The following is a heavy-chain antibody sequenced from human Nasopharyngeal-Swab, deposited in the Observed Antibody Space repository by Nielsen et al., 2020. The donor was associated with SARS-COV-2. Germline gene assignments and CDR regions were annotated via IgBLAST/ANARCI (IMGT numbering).Heavy chain of an antibody. V-gene: IGHV1-18*01. Sequence: ASVKVSCKAYGYTFTSYGISWVRQAPGQGLEWMGWISAYNGNTNYAQKLQGRVTMTTDTSTSTAYMELRSLRSDDTAVYYCAREARGYSGYETNNDAFDIWGQGTMVTVSS. D-gene: IGHD5-12*01. CDR2: ISAYNGNT. J-gene: IGHJ3*02. CDR3: AREARGYSGYETNNDAFDI. CDR1: GYTFTSYG.